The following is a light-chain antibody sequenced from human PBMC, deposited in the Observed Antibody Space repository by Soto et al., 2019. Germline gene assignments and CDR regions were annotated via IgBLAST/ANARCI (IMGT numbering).Light chain of an antibody. CDR2: EVS. Sequence: DVVMTQSPLSLPVTLGQPASISCTSSQSLIHSDGSTYLSWFQQRPGQSPRRLIYEVSDRDSGVTDRFSGSGSSSDFTLNISRVEAEDVGVYYCMQGTHWPWTFGQGTEVEIK. CDR3: MQGTHWPWT. J-gene: IGKJ1*01. V-gene: IGKV2-30*02. CDR1: QSLIHSDGSTY.